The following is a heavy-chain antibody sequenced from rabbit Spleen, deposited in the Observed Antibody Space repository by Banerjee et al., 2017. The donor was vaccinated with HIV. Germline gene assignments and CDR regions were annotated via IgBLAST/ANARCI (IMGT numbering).Heavy chain of an antibody. D-gene: IGHD1-1*01. Sequence: QEQLVESGGGLVKPEGSLTLTCKASGFSFSSSDYMCWVRQAPGKGLEWIACISAGSSGTTYYATWAKGRFTISKTSSTTVTLQMTSLTAADTATYFCARDLVAVIGWNFSLWGQGTLVTVS. CDR1: GFSFSSSDY. CDR3: ARDLVAVIGWNFSL. J-gene: IGHJ3*01. V-gene: IGHV1S45*01. CDR2: ISAGSSGTT.